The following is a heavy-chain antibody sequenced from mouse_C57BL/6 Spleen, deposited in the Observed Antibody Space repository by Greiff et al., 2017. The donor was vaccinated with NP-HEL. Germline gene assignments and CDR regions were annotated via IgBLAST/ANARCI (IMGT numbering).Heavy chain of an antibody. Sequence: EVQLQQSGPVLVKPGASVKMSCKASGYTFTDYYMNWVKQSHGKSLEWIGVINPYNGGTSYNQKFKGKATLTVDKSSSTAYMELNSLTSEDSAVYYCARSYYGSRGAMDYWGQGTSVTVSS. J-gene: IGHJ4*01. CDR1: GYTFTDYY. D-gene: IGHD1-1*01. V-gene: IGHV1-19*01. CDR3: ARSYYGSRGAMDY. CDR2: INPYNGGT.